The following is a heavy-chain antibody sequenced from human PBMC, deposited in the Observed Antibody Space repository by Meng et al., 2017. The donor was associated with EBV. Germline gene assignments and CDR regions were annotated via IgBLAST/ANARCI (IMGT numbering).Heavy chain of an antibody. D-gene: IGHD5-18*01. J-gene: IGHJ5*02. CDR1: GGSISSSSYY. V-gene: IGHV4-39*07. CDR2: IYYSGST. Sequence: QLHLQESRSRLAKPSEPLSLSCTVSGGSISSSSYYWGWIRQPPGKGLEWIGSIYYSGSTYYNPSLKSRVTISVDTSKNQFSLKLSSVTAADTAVYYCAREITAMPNENWFDPWGQGTLGTVSS. CDR3: AREITAMPNENWFDP.